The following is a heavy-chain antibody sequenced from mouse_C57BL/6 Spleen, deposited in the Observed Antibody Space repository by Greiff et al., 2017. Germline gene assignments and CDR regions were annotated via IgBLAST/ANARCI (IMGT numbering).Heavy chain of an antibody. CDR2: IDPADGET. J-gene: IGHJ1*03. CDR3: ARGWGVRYFDV. V-gene: IGHV14-2*01. Sequence: EVQLQQPGAELVKPGASVKLSCTASGFNIKDYYMHWVKQRTEQGLEWIGRIDPADGETKYAPKFQGKATITADTSSNAAYLQLSSLTSEDTAVYYGARGWGVRYFDVWGTGTTVTVSS. CDR1: GFNIKDYY. D-gene: IGHD3-3*01.